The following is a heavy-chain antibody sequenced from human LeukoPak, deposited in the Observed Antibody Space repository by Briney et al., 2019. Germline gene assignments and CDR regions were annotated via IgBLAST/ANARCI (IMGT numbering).Heavy chain of an antibody. CDR3: AREDTVGAFDI. CDR2: ISSSSSYI. CDR1: GFTFSSYS. J-gene: IGHJ3*02. Sequence: GGSLRLSCAASGFTFSSYSMNWVRQAPGKGLEWVSSISSSSSYIYYADSVKGRFTISRDNAKNSLYLQMNSLRVEDTAVYYCAREDTVGAFDIWGQGTMVTVSS. V-gene: IGHV3-21*01. D-gene: IGHD5-18*01.